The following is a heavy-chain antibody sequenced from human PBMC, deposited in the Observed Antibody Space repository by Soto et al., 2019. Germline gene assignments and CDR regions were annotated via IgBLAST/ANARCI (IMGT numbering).Heavy chain of an antibody. CDR3: ARSPRGAQRIFDY. J-gene: IGHJ4*02. CDR2: IYYSGST. CDR1: GGSISSYY. D-gene: IGHD3-16*01. Sequence: QVQLQESGPGLVKPSETLSLTCTVSGGSISSYYWSWIRQPPGKGLEWIGYIYYSGSTNYNPSLKSRVTISVDTSKNQFSLKLSSVTAADTAVYYCARSPRGAQRIFDYWGQGTLVTVSS. V-gene: IGHV4-59*01.